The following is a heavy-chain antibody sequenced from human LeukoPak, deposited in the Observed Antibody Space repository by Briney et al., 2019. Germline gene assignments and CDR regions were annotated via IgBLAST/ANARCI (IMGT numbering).Heavy chain of an antibody. CDR1: GYTFTGYY. CDR3: ARDRAKYCSGGSCYSGEGDY. D-gene: IGHD2-15*01. V-gene: IGHV1-2*02. CDR2: INPNSGGT. J-gene: IGHJ4*02. Sequence: GASVKVSCKASGYTFTGYYMHWMRQAPGQGLEWMGWINPNSGGTNYAQKFQGRVTMTRDTPISTAYMELSRLRSDDTAVYYCARDRAKYCSGGSCYSGEGDYWGQGTLVTVSS.